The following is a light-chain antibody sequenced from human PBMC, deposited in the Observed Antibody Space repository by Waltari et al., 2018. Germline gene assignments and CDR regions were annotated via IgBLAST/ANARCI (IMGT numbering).Light chain of an antibody. V-gene: IGKV3-20*01. CDR1: QSVSSSY. CDR3: QQYGSSPLFT. Sequence: ELVLTQSPGTLSLSPGERATLSCRASQSVSSSYLAWFQQKPGQAPRLLIYAASSRATGIPDRFSGSGSGTDFTLTISRLEPEDFAVYYCQQYGSSPLFTFGPGTKVDIK. CDR2: AAS. J-gene: IGKJ3*01.